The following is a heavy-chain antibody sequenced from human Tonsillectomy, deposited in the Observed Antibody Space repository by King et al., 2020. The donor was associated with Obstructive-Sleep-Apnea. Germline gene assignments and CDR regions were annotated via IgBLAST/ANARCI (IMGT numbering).Heavy chain of an antibody. CDR2: IYYSGST. CDR1: GGSISSGGYY. V-gene: IGHV4-31*03. J-gene: IGHJ4*02. CDR3: ARDGVGAAYFDY. Sequence: VQLQESGPGLVKPSQTLSLTCTVSGGSISSGGYYWSWIRQQPGKGLEWIGYIYYSGSTYYNPSLKSRVTISVDTSKNQFSLKLSSVTAADTAVYYCARDGVGAAYFDYWGQGTLVTVSS. D-gene: IGHD1-26*01.